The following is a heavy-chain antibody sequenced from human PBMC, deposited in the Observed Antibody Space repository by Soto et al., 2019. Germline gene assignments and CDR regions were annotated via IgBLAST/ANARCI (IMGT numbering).Heavy chain of an antibody. D-gene: IGHD6-19*01. CDR2: ISYDESNI. Sequence: QVQLVESGGGVVQPGRSLRLSCAASGFTFSAYAMHWVRQAPGKGLEWVAVISYDESNIYYADSVKGRFTISRDNSENPLYLQINSLKPEDTAMFYCARDLKGGGGGQSSCWFFPFGYWGQGTLVTVSS. J-gene: IGHJ4*02. CDR3: ARDLKGGGGGQSSCWFFPFGY. V-gene: IGHV3-30-3*01. CDR1: GFTFSAYA.